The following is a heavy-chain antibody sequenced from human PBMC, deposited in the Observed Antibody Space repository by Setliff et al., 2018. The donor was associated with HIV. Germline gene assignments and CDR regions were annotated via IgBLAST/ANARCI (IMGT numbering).Heavy chain of an antibody. D-gene: IGHD3-10*01. V-gene: IGHV3-23*01. CDR2: ISGSGTTT. Sequence: GGSLRLSCAASGFTFSTYAMSWVRQAPGKGLEWVSVISGSGTTTYYADSVKGRFTISRDNSKNTVYLQMNSLRAEDTAVYYCAKDLLANAPTESNLWFGEFKSRNTFNIWGQGAVVTVSS. CDR1: GFTFSTYA. CDR3: AKDLLANAPTESNLWFGEFKSRNTFNI. J-gene: IGHJ3*02.